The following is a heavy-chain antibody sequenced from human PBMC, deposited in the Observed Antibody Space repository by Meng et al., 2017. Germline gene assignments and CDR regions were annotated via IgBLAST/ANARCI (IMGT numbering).Heavy chain of an antibody. CDR2: ISYDGSNK. J-gene: IGHJ4*02. V-gene: IGHV3-30*04. CDR3: ARDGVLRYFDWLFPRQYDVAYYFDY. D-gene: IGHD3-9*01. CDR1: GFTFSSYA. Sequence: GESLKISCVASGFTFSSYAMHWVRQAPGKGLEWVAVISYDGSNKYYADSVKGRFTISRDNSKNTLYLQMNSLRAEDTAVYYCARDGVLRYFDWLFPRQYDVAYYFDYWGQGTLVTVSS.